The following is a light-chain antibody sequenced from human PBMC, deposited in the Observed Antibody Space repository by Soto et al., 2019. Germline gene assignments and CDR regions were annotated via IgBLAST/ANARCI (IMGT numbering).Light chain of an antibody. CDR1: SSNIGAGYD. CDR2: ENN. V-gene: IGLV1-40*01. CDR3: PSYDNSLIGSV. J-gene: IGLJ1*01. Sequence: QSVLTQPPSVSGAPGQRVTISCTGSSSNIGAGYDVHWYQQLPGTAPKLLIYENNNRPSGVPDRFSGSKSGTSASLAITGLQAEDEADYYCPSYDNSLIGSVFGAGTKLTVL.